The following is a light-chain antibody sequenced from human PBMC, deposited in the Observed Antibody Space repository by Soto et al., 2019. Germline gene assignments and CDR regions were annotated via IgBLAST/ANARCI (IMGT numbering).Light chain of an antibody. CDR2: RAS. CDR1: QSVSYS. V-gene: IGKV3D-15*01. CDR3: QQHNDWPRT. Sequence: IVLTQSPSTLSVSVGDRATLSCRASQSVSYSLAWYRQKPGQAPRLLIYRASTMATGIPDRFSGSGSGTDFTLTISSLQPEDFAAYYCQQHNDWPRTFGQGTKVDIK. J-gene: IGKJ1*01.